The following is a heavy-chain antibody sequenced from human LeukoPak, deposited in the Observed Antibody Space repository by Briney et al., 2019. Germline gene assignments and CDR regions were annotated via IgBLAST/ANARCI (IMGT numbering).Heavy chain of an antibody. D-gene: IGHD2-21*02. J-gene: IGHJ4*02. CDR1: GFTFSSYW. Sequence: PGGSLRLSCAASGFTFSSYWMHWVRQARGKGLVWVSRINSDGSSARYADSVKGRFTISRDNAKNTLYLQMNSLRAEDTAVYYCARPVCGGDCYPYDYWGQGTLVPVSS. V-gene: IGHV3-74*01. CDR2: INSDGSSA. CDR3: ARPVCGGDCYPYDY.